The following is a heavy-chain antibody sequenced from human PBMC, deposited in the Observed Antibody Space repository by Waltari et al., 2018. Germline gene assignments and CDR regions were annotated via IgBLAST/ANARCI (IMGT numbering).Heavy chain of an antibody. CDR1: GGTFSSYA. CDR2: IIPIFGTA. Sequence: QVQLVQSGAEVKKPGSSVKVSCKASGGTFSSYAISWVRQAPGQGLEWMGGIIPIFGTANYAQKFQGRGTITADESTSTAYMELSSLRSEDTAVYYCAGQSSYYYDSSGYYRSFDPWGQGTRVTVSS. V-gene: IGHV1-69*01. J-gene: IGHJ5*02. CDR3: AGQSSYYYDSSGYYRSFDP. D-gene: IGHD3-22*01.